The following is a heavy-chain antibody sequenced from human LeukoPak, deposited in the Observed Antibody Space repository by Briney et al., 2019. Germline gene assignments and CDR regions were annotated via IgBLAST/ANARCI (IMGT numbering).Heavy chain of an antibody. CDR3: ARMRRLAAAGTMWVFDY. Sequence: SEILSLTCAVYGGSFSGYYWSWIRQPPGKGLEWIGEINHSGSTNYNPSLKSRVTISVDTSKNQFSLKLSSVTAADTAVYYCARMRRLAAAGTMWVFDYWGQGTLVTVSS. D-gene: IGHD6-13*01. CDR1: GGSFSGYY. J-gene: IGHJ4*02. V-gene: IGHV4-34*01. CDR2: INHSGST.